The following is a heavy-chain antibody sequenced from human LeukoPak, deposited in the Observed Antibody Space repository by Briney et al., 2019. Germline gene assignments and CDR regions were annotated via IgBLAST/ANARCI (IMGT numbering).Heavy chain of an antibody. CDR1: GFSFRNYD. J-gene: IGHJ4*02. CDR3: AKSGETYSGWYNY. CDR2: VGSGGST. V-gene: IGHV3-23*01. Sequence: GGSLRLSCSASGFSFRNYDMHWVRQPTGKGLEWVSAVGSGGSTYYADSVKGRFTISRDNSKNTLYLQMNSLRAEDTAVYYCAKSGETYSGWYNYWGQGTLVTVSS. D-gene: IGHD6-19*01.